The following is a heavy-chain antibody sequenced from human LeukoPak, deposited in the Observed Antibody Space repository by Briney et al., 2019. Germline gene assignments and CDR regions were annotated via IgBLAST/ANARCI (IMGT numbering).Heavy chain of an antibody. CDR3: ARDRGYSFDL. V-gene: IGHV3-74*01. J-gene: IGHJ4*02. CDR1: GFTFSTYW. Sequence: GGSLRLSCAASGFTFSTYWMHWVRQTPGKGLVWVSRIYADGSGTTYADSVKGRFTISRDNAKNTLYLQMNSLRAEDAALYYCARDRGYSFDLWGQGALVTVSS. CDR2: IYADGSGT. D-gene: IGHD5-18*01.